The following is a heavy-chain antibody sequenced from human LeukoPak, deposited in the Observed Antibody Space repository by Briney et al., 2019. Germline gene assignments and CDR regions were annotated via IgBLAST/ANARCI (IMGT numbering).Heavy chain of an antibody. CDR1: GFTFNYFG. Sequence: GGSLRLSCIVSGFTFNYFGMNWVRQAPGKGLEWVSYISSDSRTVDYADSVKGRFTISRDNSKNTLYLQMNSLRAEDTAVYYCARGAHRRDDYGGFFDYWGQGTLVTVSS. V-gene: IGHV3-48*01. D-gene: IGHD4-23*01. J-gene: IGHJ4*02. CDR2: ISSDSRTV. CDR3: ARGAHRRDDYGGFFDY.